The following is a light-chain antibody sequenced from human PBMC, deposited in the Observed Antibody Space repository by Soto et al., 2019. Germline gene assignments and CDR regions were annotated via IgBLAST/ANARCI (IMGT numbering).Light chain of an antibody. CDR1: QSISSY. CDR2: AAS. CDR3: QQNYNAPWT. J-gene: IGKJ1*01. V-gene: IGKV1-39*01. Sequence: DIPMTQSPSSLSASVGDRVTITCRASQSISSYLNWYQQKPGKAPNLLIYAASSLQSGVPSRFSGSGSGTDFTLTISSLQPEDFATYYCQQNYNAPWTFGQGTKVDIK.